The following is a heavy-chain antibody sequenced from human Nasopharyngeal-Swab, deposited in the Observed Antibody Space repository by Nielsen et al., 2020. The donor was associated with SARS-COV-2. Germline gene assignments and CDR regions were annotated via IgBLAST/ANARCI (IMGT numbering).Heavy chain of an antibody. CDR3: ASRKYYYDSSGYFNYYYYYGMDV. CDR1: GGSFSGYY. V-gene: IGHV4-34*01. CDR2: INHSGST. D-gene: IGHD3-22*01. J-gene: IGHJ6*02. Sequence: GSLRLSFAVYGGSFSGYYWSWIRQPPGKGLEWIGEINHSGSTNYNPSLKSRVTISVDTSKNQFSLKLSSVTVADTAVYYCASRKYYYDSSGYFNYYYYYGMDVWGQGTTVTVSS.